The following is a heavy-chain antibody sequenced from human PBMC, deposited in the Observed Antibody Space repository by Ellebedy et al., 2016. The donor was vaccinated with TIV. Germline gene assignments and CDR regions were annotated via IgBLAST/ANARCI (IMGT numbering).Heavy chain of an antibody. CDR2: ISGSSITK. Sequence: GESLKISCAASGFTFSPYSMNWVRRAPGKGLEWLSYISGSSITKQYVDSVEGRFIISRDNAKNTLYLQMNSLTVEDTAVYYCARDMAWGNERLNDAFDIWGQGTKVTVSS. J-gene: IGHJ3*02. CDR1: GFTFSPYS. V-gene: IGHV3-48*04. D-gene: IGHD7-27*01. CDR3: ARDMAWGNERLNDAFDI.